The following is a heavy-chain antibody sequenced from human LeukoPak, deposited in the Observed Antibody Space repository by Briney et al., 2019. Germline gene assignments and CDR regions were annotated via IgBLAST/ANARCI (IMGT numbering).Heavy chain of an antibody. V-gene: IGHV3-74*01. J-gene: IGHJ4*02. D-gene: IGHD3-22*01. CDR1: GFTVSSNY. CDR2: ISGDGRST. CDR3: AAFYYDPAY. Sequence: PGGSLRLSCAASGFTVSSNYMSWVRQAPGKGLVWVSRISGDGRSTSYADFVKGRFTISRDNAKNTLYLQIHSLRAEDTAVYYCAAFYYDPAYWGQGTLVTVSS.